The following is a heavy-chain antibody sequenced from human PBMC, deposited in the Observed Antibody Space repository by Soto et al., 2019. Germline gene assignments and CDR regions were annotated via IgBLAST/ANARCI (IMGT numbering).Heavy chain of an antibody. CDR3: ASLAMATRRGYYGMDV. Sequence: EVQLVQSGAEVKKPGESLRISCKGSGYSFTSYWISWVRQMPGKGLEWMGRIDPSDSYTNYSPSLQGHVTISADKSIGTAYLQSSSLEASDTAMYYCASLAMATRRGYYGMDVWGRGTAVTVSS. D-gene: IGHD5-12*01. V-gene: IGHV5-10-1*01. CDR2: IDPSDSYT. CDR1: GYSFTSYW. J-gene: IGHJ6*02.